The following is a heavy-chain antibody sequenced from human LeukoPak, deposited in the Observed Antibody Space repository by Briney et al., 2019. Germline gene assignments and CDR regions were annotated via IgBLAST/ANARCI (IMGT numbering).Heavy chain of an antibody. V-gene: IGHV3-9*01. CDR1: GFTFDDYA. J-gene: IGHJ6*02. D-gene: IGHD6-19*01. CDR2: MSWNRGSI. Sequence: QSGGSLRLSCAASGFTFDDYAMHWVRQAPGKGLEWVSGMSWNRGSIGYADSVKGRFTSSRDNAKNSLYLQMTSLRAEDTALYYCAKDLAVAGSNYYGMDVWGQGTTVTVSS. CDR3: AKDLAVAGSNYYGMDV.